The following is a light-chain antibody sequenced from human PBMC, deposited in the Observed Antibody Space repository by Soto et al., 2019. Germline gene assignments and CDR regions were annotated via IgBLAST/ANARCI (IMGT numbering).Light chain of an antibody. CDR3: PPSYSTPFT. Sequence: DIQMTQSPSSLSASVGDRVTITCRASQSISSYLNWYQQKPGKAHNLLSYAASSLQSGVPSRFSGSGSGTDFSLTITSLQPAAFATYYFPPSYSTPFTFGPGTKVAI. CDR2: AAS. CDR1: QSISSY. J-gene: IGKJ3*01. V-gene: IGKV1-39*01.